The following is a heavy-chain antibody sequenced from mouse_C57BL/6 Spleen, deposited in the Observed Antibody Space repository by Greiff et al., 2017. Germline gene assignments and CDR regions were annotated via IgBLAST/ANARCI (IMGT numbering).Heavy chain of an antibody. CDR1: GYSITSGYY. D-gene: IGHD2-2*01. J-gene: IGHJ4*01. V-gene: IGHV3-6*01. CDR3: AREVTTRYYAMDY. Sequence: ESGPGLVKPSQSLSLTCSVTGYSITSGYYWNWIRQFPGNKLEWMGYISYDGSNNYNPSLKNRISITRDTSKNQFFLKLNSVTTEDTATYYCAREVTTRYYAMDYWGQGTSVTVSS. CDR2: ISYDGSN.